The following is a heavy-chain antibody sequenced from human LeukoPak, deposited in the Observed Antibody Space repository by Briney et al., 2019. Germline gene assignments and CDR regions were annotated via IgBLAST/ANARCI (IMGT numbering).Heavy chain of an antibody. J-gene: IGHJ4*02. CDR2: VSYNGRP. D-gene: IGHD3-9*01. CDR1: GGSISSYY. CDR3: ARLHGSVLTRFLYYFDY. Sequence: SETLSLTCNVSGGSISSYYWSWIRQPPGRGLEYIGYVSYNGRPNYNPSLQGRVTMSVDTSKNQLSLKLSSVTAADTAVYYCARLHGSVLTRFLYYFDYWGQGTLVTVSS. V-gene: IGHV4-59*01.